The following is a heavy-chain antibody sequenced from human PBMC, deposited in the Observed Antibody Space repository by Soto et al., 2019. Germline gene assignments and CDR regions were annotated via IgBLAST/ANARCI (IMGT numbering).Heavy chain of an antibody. V-gene: IGHV3-23*01. Sequence: EVQLLESGGGLVQPGGSRRLSCVASGFTFSSYAMSWVRQAPGKGLEWVSGISGSGGSTYYADSVKGRFTISRDNSKNTVYLQIHSLTGDDTAVFYCAKENDYDILTAYHFAYWGQGTLVTVSS. CDR3: AKENDYDILTAYHFAY. D-gene: IGHD3-9*01. CDR1: GFTFSSYA. J-gene: IGHJ4*02. CDR2: ISGSGGST.